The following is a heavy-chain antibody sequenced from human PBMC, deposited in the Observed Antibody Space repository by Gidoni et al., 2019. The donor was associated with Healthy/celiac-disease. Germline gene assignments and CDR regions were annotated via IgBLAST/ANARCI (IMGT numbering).Heavy chain of an antibody. V-gene: IGHV1-69-2*01. Sequence: EVQRVQSGAEVKKPGATVKISCKVSGYTFTDYYMSWVQQAPGKGLEWMGLVDPEDGETIYAEKFQGRVTITADTSTDTAYMELSSLRSEDTAVYYCATGGSLLAYCGGDCSAFDYWGQGTLVTVSS. J-gene: IGHJ4*02. CDR2: VDPEDGET. CDR1: GYTFTDYY. D-gene: IGHD2-21*02. CDR3: ATGGSLLAYCGGDCSAFDY.